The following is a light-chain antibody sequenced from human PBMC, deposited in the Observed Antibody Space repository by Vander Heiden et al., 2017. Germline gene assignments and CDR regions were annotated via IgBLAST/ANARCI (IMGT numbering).Light chain of an antibody. CDR3: QKYNSAPWT. V-gene: IGKV1-27*01. CDR1: QGISNY. CDR2: VAS. J-gene: IGKJ1*01. Sequence: DIQLTQSPSSLSASVGDRVTITCRASQGISNYLAWYQQKPGKVPKLLIYVASTLQSGVPSRFSGSGSGTDFTLTISSLQPEDVGTYYCQKYNSAPWTFGQGTKVEIK.